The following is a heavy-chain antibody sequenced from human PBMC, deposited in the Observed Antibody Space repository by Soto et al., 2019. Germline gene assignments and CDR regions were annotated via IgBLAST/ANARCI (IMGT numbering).Heavy chain of an antibody. CDR1: GYTFTSYD. V-gene: IGHV1-8*01. J-gene: IGHJ6*02. Sequence: GASVKVSCKASGYTFTSYDINWVRQATGQGLEWMGWMNPNSGNTGYAQKFQGRVTMTADTSISTAYMELSSLRSEDTAVYYCARDWSYYYDSSGSFYYYGMDVWGQGTTVTVSS. CDR2: MNPNSGNT. D-gene: IGHD3-22*01. CDR3: ARDWSYYYDSSGSFYYYGMDV.